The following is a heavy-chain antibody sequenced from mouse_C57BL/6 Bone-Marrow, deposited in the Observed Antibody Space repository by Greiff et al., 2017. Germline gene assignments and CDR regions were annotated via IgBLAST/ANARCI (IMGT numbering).Heavy chain of an antibody. Sequence: VQLQQSGAELARPGASVKMSCKASGYTFTSYTMHWVKQRPGQGLEWIGYINPSSGYTKYNQKFKDKDTLTADKSSSTAYMKLSSLTSEDSAVYYCATNWGFDYWGQGTTLTVSS. J-gene: IGHJ2*01. D-gene: IGHD4-1*01. CDR3: ATNWGFDY. CDR2: INPSSGYT. CDR1: GYTFTSYT. V-gene: IGHV1-4*01.